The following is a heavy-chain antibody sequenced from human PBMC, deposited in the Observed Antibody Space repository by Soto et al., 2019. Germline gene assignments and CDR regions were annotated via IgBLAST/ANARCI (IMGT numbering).Heavy chain of an antibody. V-gene: IGHV1-69*12. CDR1: GGAFSDYA. J-gene: IGHJ6*02. CDR2: IMPILRAP. CDR3: ASWLTGPDIGNYYYGMDV. D-gene: IGHD2-15*01. Sequence: QVQLVQSGAEVKKPGSSVKVSCKASGGAFSDYALSWVRQAPGQGLEWLGWIMPILRAPDSAQKFQGRVTITADEFTRTAYMEINRLRSEDTAGDYCASWLTGPDIGNYYYGMDVCGQGTTVSVS.